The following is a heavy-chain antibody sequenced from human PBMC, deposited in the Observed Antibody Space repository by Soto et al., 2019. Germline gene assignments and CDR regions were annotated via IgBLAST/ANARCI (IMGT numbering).Heavy chain of an antibody. Sequence: PSETLSLTCTVSGGSGSSGSSYWSWIRQPPGKGLEWIGYIYYSGSTNYNPSLKSRVTISVDTSKNQFSLTLSSVTAADTAVYYCARVCDYYDSSGYYHVLDYWGQGTLVTVSS. CDR1: GGSGSSGSSY. CDR2: IYYSGST. D-gene: IGHD3-22*01. J-gene: IGHJ4*02. CDR3: ARVCDYYDSSGYYHVLDY. V-gene: IGHV4-61*01.